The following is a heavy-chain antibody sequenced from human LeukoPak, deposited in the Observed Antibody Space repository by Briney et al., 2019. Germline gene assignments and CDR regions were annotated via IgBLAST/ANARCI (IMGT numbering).Heavy chain of an antibody. Sequence: ASVKVSCKASGYTFTSYYMHWVRRAPGQGLEWMGIINPSGGSTSYAQKFQGRVTMTRDTSTSTVYMELSSLRSEDTAVYYCARDYYDVPFDYWGQGTLVTVSS. CDR1: GYTFTSYY. CDR2: INPSGGST. CDR3: ARDYYDVPFDY. V-gene: IGHV1-46*01. J-gene: IGHJ4*02. D-gene: IGHD3-22*01.